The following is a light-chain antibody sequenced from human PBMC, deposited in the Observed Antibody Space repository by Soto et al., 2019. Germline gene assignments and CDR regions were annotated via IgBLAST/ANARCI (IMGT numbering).Light chain of an antibody. Sequence: EIVVTQSPGILSVSPGDRATLSCRASQSVGRNLAWYQQKPCQAPTLLIYAASTRATGLPARFSGSGSGTDFTLTISSLQSEDFAVYSCQEYSKWPLFTFGPGTRVDIK. CDR2: AAS. J-gene: IGKJ3*01. CDR1: QSVGRN. CDR3: QEYSKWPLFT. V-gene: IGKV3-15*01.